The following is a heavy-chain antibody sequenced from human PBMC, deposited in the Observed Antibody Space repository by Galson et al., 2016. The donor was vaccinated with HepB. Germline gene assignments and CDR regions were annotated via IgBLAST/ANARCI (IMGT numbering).Heavy chain of an antibody. D-gene: IGHD2-8*02. J-gene: IGHJ4*02. CDR1: GYSFSSHG. V-gene: IGHV1-18*01. CDR2: ISAYNGNR. CDR3: ARDYGSAWLWTTFDY. Sequence: SVKVSCKASGYSFSSHGISWVRQAPGQGLEWMGGISAYNGNRFYAQNFQDRVTLTTDISTSTAYMKLRSLTSDDTAVYFCARDYGSAWLWTTFDYWGQGTVVTVSS.